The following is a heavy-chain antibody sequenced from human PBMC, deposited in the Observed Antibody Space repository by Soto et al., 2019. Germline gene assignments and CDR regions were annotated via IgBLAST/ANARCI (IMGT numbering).Heavy chain of an antibody. CDR1: GFTVSSYH. CDR3: AKIRVTVVVKY. Sequence: GGSLRLSCAASGFTVSSYHMSWVRQAPGKGLEWVSVIYSAGSADFADSVKGRFTISRDNSKNTQYLQMNSLRAEDTAVYYCAKIRVTVVVKYWGQGTLVTVSS. V-gene: IGHV3-66*01. J-gene: IGHJ4*02. CDR2: IYSAGSA. D-gene: IGHD3-22*01.